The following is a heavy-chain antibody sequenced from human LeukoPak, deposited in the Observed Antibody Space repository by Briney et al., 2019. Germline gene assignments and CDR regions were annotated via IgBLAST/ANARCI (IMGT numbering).Heavy chain of an antibody. CDR3: AKDTYSGSFKLFDY. V-gene: IGHV3-48*03. J-gene: IGHJ4*02. CDR1: GFTFSSYE. D-gene: IGHD1-26*01. CDR2: ISSSGSTI. Sequence: PGGSLRLSCAASGFTFSSYEMNWVRQAPGKGPEWVSYISSSGSTIYYADSVKGRFTISRDNAKNPLYLQMNSLRAEDTALYYCAKDTYSGSFKLFDYWGQGTLVTVSS.